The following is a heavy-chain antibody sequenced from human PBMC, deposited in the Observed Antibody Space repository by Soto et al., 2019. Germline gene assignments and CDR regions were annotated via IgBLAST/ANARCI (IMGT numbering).Heavy chain of an antibody. CDR1: GYTFTHYG. CDR3: ARVYGSGSYIAFDF. D-gene: IGHD3-10*01. CDR2: ISALNGNT. V-gene: IGHV1-18*01. Sequence: QVQLVQSGAEVKKPGASVKASCKASGYTFTHYGISWVRQAPGQGLAWMGWISALNGNTKYVDNFQDRVTMTTDTSTNTSYMEVRSLRSDDTAIYYCARVYGSGSYIAFDFWGQGTMVTVSS. J-gene: IGHJ3*01.